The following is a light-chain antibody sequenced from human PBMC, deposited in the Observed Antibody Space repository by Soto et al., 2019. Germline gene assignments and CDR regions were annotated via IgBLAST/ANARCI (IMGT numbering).Light chain of an antibody. CDR1: SSDVGGYNY. CDR2: DVS. V-gene: IGLV2-14*03. Sequence: QSVLTQPASVSGSPGQSITISCTGTSSDVGGYNYVSWYQQHPGKAPKLMIYDVSNRPSGVSNRFSGSKSGNTASLSISGIQAEDEADYYCSSYTSSNTLYVFGTGTKVTVL. CDR3: SSYTSSNTLYV. J-gene: IGLJ1*01.